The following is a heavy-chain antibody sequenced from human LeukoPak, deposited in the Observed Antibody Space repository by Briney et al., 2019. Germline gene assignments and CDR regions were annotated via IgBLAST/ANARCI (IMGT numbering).Heavy chain of an antibody. Sequence: KPSETLSLTCTVSGGSISSGSYYWTWIRQSAGKGLEWIGRIYSSGSTNCNPSLKSRVTISVDTSKNQFSLKLSSVTAADTAVYYCARVDSSSWYRFDYWGQGTLVTVSS. CDR3: ARVDSSSWYRFDY. D-gene: IGHD6-13*01. CDR2: IYSSGST. V-gene: IGHV4-61*02. J-gene: IGHJ4*02. CDR1: GGSISSGSYY.